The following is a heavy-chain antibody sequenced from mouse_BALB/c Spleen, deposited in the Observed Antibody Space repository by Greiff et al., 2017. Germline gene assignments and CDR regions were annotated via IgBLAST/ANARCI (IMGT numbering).Heavy chain of an antibody. CDR1: GYTFTSYV. CDR3: ARGWPPRGYYAMDY. Sequence: VQLQQSGPELVKPGASVKMSCKASGYTFTSYVMHWVKQKPGQGLEWIGYINPYNDGTKYNEKFKGKATLTSDKSSSTAYMELSSLTSEDSAVYYCARGWPPRGYYAMDYWGQGTSVTVAS. V-gene: IGHV1-14*01. J-gene: IGHJ4*01. CDR2: INPYNDGT. D-gene: IGHD1-1*02.